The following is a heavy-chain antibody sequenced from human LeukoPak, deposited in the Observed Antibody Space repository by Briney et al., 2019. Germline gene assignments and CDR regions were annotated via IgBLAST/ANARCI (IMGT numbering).Heavy chain of an antibody. D-gene: IGHD6-6*01. Sequence: SXTLSLTCTVSGGSISSSSYYWGWSRQPPGKGLEWIGSIYYSGSTYYNPSLKSRVTMSVDTSKNQFSLKLSSVTAADTAVYYCARVGEQLVRDYYYYMDVWGKGTTVTISS. CDR3: ARVGEQLVRDYYYYMDV. CDR1: GGSISSSSYY. V-gene: IGHV4-39*07. J-gene: IGHJ6*03. CDR2: IYYSGST.